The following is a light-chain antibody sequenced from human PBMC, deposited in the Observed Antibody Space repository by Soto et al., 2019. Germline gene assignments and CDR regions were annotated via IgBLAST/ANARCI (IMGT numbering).Light chain of an antibody. J-gene: IGKJ5*01. V-gene: IGKV3-15*01. CDR3: QQDNNWPPIT. CDR2: GAS. Sequence: EIVMTQSPATLSVSPGERATLSCRASQSVSTNLAWYQQKPGQSPRLLIYGASTRATGIPARFSGSESGTELTLTISSLQSEDFAVYYCQQDNNWPPITFGQGTRLEIK. CDR1: QSVSTN.